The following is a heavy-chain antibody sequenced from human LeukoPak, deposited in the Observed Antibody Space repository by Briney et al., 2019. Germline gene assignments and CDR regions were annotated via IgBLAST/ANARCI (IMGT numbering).Heavy chain of an antibody. D-gene: IGHD1-26*01. CDR1: GGTFSSYA. Sequence: GASVKVSCKASGGTFSSYAISWVQQAPGQGLEWMGGIIPIFGTANYAQKFQGRVTITADESTSTAYMELSSLRSEDTAVYYCARESPFRTSGSSHFDYWGQGTLVTVSS. J-gene: IGHJ4*02. CDR2: IIPIFGTA. CDR3: ARESPFRTSGSSHFDY. V-gene: IGHV1-69*13.